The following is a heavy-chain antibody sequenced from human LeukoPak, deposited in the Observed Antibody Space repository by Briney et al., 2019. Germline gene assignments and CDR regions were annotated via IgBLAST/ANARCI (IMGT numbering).Heavy chain of an antibody. V-gene: IGHV3-21*01. CDR3: ARDSDVTAGYRLDY. D-gene: IGHD6-19*01. J-gene: IGHJ4*02. Sequence: GGSLRLSCAASGFTFSSYSMNWVRQAPGKGLEWVSSISSGSSYIYYADSVKGRFTISRDNAKNSLYLQMNSLRAEDTAVYYCARDSDVTAGYRLDYWGQGTLVTVSS. CDR1: GFTFSSYS. CDR2: ISSGSSYI.